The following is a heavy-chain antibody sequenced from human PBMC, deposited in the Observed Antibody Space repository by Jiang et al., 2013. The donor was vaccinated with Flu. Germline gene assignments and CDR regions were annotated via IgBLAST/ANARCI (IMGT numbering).Heavy chain of an antibody. CDR3: ARGGGNSVYYYYYGMDV. V-gene: IGHV4-34*01. Sequence: LLKPSETLSLTCAVYGGSFSGYYWSWIRQPPGKGLEWIGEINHSGSTNYNPSLKSRVTISVDTSKNQFSLKLSSVTAADTAVYYCARGGGNSVYYYYYGMDVWGKGTTVTVSS. D-gene: IGHD4-23*01. J-gene: IGHJ6*04. CDR2: INHSGST. CDR1: GGSFSGYY.